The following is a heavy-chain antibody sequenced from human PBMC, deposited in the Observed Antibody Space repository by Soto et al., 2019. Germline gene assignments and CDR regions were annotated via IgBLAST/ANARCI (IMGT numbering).Heavy chain of an antibody. CDR3: ARVTKEKWLVKWFDP. CDR1: RFNFNIYA. J-gene: IGHJ5*02. V-gene: IGHV3-30-3*01. D-gene: IGHD6-19*01. Sequence: QEHLVESGGGVVQPGRSLRLSCAASRFNFNIYAMHWVRQAPSKGLEWVALISKEGSTKYYADSVKGRFTISRDNAKNTLFLQMDSLRPDDTAVYYCARVTKEKWLVKWFDPWGQGTLVTVSS. CDR2: ISKEGSTK.